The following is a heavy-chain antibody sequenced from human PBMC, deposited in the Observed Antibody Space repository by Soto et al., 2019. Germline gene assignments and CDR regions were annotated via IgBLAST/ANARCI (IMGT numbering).Heavy chain of an antibody. D-gene: IGHD2-2*01. Sequence: SVKVSCKASRVAFSKFIVTWVRQAPGLGLEWVGGVIPVFGTANYAQKFQGRVTITADESTSTSYMEVNNLRSEDTAVYYCAKVRYSSPMGYYYGMDVWGQGTTVTVSS. J-gene: IGHJ6*02. CDR2: VIPVFGTA. CDR3: AKVRYSSPMGYYYGMDV. V-gene: IGHV1-69*13. CDR1: RVAFSKFI.